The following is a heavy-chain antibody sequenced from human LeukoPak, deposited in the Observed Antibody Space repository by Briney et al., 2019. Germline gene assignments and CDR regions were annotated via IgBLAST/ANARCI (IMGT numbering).Heavy chain of an antibody. CDR1: GFTFSSYA. CDR2: ISGSGGST. Sequence: PGGSLRLSCAASGFTFSSYAMSWVRQAPGEGLEWVSAISGSGGSTYYADSVKGRFTISRDNSKNTLYLQMNSLRAEDTAVYYCAKLYCSGGSCYFDYWGQGTLVTVSS. D-gene: IGHD2-15*01. J-gene: IGHJ4*02. CDR3: AKLYCSGGSCYFDY. V-gene: IGHV3-23*01.